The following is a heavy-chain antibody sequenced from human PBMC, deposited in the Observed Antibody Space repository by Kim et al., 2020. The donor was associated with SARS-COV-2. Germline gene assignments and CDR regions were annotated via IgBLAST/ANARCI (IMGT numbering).Heavy chain of an antibody. CDR1: GYTFTTNW. CDR3: VRSLSNWYYRSLDV. J-gene: IGHJ6*02. D-gene: IGHD6-13*01. CDR2: IFPGDSDT. V-gene: IGHV5-51*01. Sequence: GESLKISCNGSGYTFTTNWIAWVRQMPGKGLEWMGIIFPGDSDTKYSPSFQGQVSISADKSINTAYLQWSSLKASDTAMYYCVRSLSNWYYRSLDVWSQGTTVTVTS.